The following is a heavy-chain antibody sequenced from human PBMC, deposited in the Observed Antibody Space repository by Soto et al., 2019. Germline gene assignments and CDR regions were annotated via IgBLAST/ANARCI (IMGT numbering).Heavy chain of an antibody. D-gene: IGHD6-13*01. V-gene: IGHV3-11*01. CDR3: ARVGSTLAAGTPDY. CDR1: VFTFSDYY. J-gene: IGHJ4*02. Sequence: GGSLRLSCAASVFTFSDYYMSLLRQAPGKGLEWVSYISGSGSVTHDADSVKGRFTISRYNAKNSLYLQMNSLRAQYTAIYYCARVGSTLAAGTPDYWEQGTLVAFAS. CDR2: ISGSGSVT.